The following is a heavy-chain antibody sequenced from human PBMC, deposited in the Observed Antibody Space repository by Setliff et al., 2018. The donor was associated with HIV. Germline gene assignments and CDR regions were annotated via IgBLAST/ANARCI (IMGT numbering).Heavy chain of an antibody. CDR3: ARLGDSGYDFRGYFDY. J-gene: IGHJ4*02. CDR2: VYYSGGT. D-gene: IGHD5-12*01. V-gene: IGHV4-39*01. Sequence: SETLSLTCTVSGGSVSDTSYYWGWTRQPPGKGLEWLANVYYSGGTYYNPSLNSRVTISVDTSRNQFSLKLTSVTAADTALYFCARLGDSGYDFRGYFDYWGQGKLVTVSS. CDR1: GGSVSDTSYY.